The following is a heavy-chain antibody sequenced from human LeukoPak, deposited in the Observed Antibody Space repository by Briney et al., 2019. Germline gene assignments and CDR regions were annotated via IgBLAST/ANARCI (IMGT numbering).Heavy chain of an antibody. CDR1: GFTFSDYY. V-gene: IGHV3-11*06. J-gene: IGHJ4*02. D-gene: IGHD5-12*01. CDR3: ARGNSDYDNDY. Sequence: PGGSLRLSCAASGFTFSDYYMSWIRQAPGKGLEWVSSISTTSRYIYYADSLEGRFTISRDNAKNSLYLQMNSLRAEDTAVYYCARGNSDYDNDYWGQGTLVTVSS. CDR2: ISTTSRYI.